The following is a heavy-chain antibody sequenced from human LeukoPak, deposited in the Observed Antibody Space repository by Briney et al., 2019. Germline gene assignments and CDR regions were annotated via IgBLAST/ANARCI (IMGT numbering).Heavy chain of an antibody. D-gene: IGHD3-22*01. Sequence: GGSLRLSCAASGFTFSSYAMHWVRQAPGKGLDWVAVISYDGSNKYYADSVKGRFTISRDNSKNTLYLQMNSLRAEDTAVYYCARWGYDSSGLASDYWGQGTLVTVSS. CDR2: ISYDGSNK. CDR1: GFTFSSYA. V-gene: IGHV3-30-3*01. CDR3: ARWGYDSSGLASDY. J-gene: IGHJ4*02.